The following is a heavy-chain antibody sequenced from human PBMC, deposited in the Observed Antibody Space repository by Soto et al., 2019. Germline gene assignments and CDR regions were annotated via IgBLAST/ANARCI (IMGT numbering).Heavy chain of an antibody. CDR3: ARDPGYGSGSYPIFDY. D-gene: IGHD3-10*01. CDR2: IIPIFGTA. J-gene: IGHJ4*02. Sequence: QVQLVQSGAEVKKPGSSVKVSCKASGGTFSSYAISWVRQAPGQGLEWMGGIIPIFGTANYAQKFQGRVTITADKSTSTAYMELSSLRSEDTAVYYCARDPGYGSGSYPIFDYWGQGTLVTVSS. V-gene: IGHV1-69*06. CDR1: GGTFSSYA.